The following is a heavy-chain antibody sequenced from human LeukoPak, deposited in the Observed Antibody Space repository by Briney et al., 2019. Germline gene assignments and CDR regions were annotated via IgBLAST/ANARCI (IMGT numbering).Heavy chain of an antibody. D-gene: IGHD2/OR15-2a*01. V-gene: IGHV3-15*01. CDR1: GFSFMNPW. CDR3: TTFYHEYSPY. CDR2: IKRNDDGGST. J-gene: IGHJ4*02. Sequence: GGSLRLSCAASGFSFMNPWMIWVRQAPGKGLECVGRIKRNDDGGSTDYAAPARGRFTISRHDSNDTLYLQMNSLKTEDTAVYYCTTFYHEYSPYWGRGTLVTVST.